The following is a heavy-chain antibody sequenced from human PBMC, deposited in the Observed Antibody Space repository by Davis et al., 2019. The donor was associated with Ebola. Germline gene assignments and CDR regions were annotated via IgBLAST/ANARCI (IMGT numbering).Heavy chain of an antibody. CDR2: INPSGGST. Sequence: ASVKVSCKASGYTFTSYYMHWVRQAPGQGLEWMGIINPSGGSTSYAQKFQGRVTMTRDTSTSTVYMELSSLRSEDTAVYYCAREGGYDFWSGYYSDYWGQGTLVTVSS. V-gene: IGHV1-46*01. CDR3: AREGGYDFWSGYYSDY. D-gene: IGHD3-3*01. J-gene: IGHJ4*02. CDR1: GYTFTSYY.